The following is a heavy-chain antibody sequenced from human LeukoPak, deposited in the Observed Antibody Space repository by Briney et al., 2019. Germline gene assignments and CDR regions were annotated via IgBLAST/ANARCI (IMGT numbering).Heavy chain of an antibody. Sequence: GGSLRLSCAASGFTFSSYSMNWVRQAPGKGLEWVSSISSSSSYIYYADSVKDRFTISRDNAKNSLYLQMNSPRAEDTAAYYCAKDGNWARFENWGQGTLVTVSS. CDR2: ISSSSSYI. D-gene: IGHD7-27*01. J-gene: IGHJ4*02. V-gene: IGHV3-21*04. CDR3: AKDGNWARFEN. CDR1: GFTFSSYS.